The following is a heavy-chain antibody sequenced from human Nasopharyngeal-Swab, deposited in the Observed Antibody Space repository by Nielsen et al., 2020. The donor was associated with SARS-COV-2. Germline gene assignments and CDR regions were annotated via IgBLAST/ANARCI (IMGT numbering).Heavy chain of an antibody. CDR2: ISWNSGSI. CDR1: GFTFDDYA. Sequence: GGSLRLSCAASGFTFDDYAVHWVRQAPGKGLEWVSGISWNSGSIGYADSVKGRFTISRDNAKNSLYLQMNSLRAEDTALYYCAGVGGMDVWGQGTTVTVSS. D-gene: IGHD1-26*01. J-gene: IGHJ6*02. CDR3: AGVGGMDV. V-gene: IGHV3-9*01.